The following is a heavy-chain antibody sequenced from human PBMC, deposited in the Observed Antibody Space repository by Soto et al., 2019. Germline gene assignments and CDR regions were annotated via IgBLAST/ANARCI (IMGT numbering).Heavy chain of an antibody. J-gene: IGHJ6*03. V-gene: IGHV4-59*01. CDR1: GGSISSFY. CDR3: ARAPNSDYYYYYMDL. Sequence: QVQLQESGPGLVKPSETLSLTCSVSGGSISSFYWSWIRQPPGKGLEWIGYVYYGGCTNYNPPPKSRVTISVDTSKNQFSLKLSSVTAADTAVYYCARAPNSDYYYYYMDLWGKGTTVTVS. D-gene: IGHD2-21*01. CDR2: VYYGGCT.